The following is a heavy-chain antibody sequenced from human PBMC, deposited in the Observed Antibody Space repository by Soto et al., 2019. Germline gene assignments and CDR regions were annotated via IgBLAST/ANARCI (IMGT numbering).Heavy chain of an antibody. CDR3: ASSSSSSWFFDY. CDR1: GGTFSSYA. V-gene: IGHV1-69*13. Sequence: AVKVSCKASGGTFSSYAISWVRQAPGQGLEWMGGIIPIFGTANYAQKFQGRVTITADESTSTAYMELSSLRSEDTAVYYCASSSSSSWFFDYWGQGTLVTVSS. D-gene: IGHD6-6*01. J-gene: IGHJ4*02. CDR2: IIPIFGTA.